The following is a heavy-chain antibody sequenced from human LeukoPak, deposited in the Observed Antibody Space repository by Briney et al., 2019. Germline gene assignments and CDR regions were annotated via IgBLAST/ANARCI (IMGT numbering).Heavy chain of an antibody. CDR1: GSTFSHYA. CDR3: ARARNGTLKY. D-gene: IGHD1-26*01. J-gene: IGHJ4*02. Sequence: PGGSLRLSCAASGSTFSHYAMHWVRQAPGKGLEWVAVISYDGSHQYSADSVKGRLTISRDNSRHTLYLQMNSLRPEDTAVYYCARARNGTLKYWGQGTLVTVSS. CDR2: ISYDGSHQ. V-gene: IGHV3-30*01.